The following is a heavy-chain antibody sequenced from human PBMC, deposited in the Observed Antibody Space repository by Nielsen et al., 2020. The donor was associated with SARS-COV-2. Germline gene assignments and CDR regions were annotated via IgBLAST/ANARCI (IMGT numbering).Heavy chain of an antibody. Sequence: WIRQSSSRGLEWLGRTYYRSKWYNDYAVSVKSRITINPDTSKNQFSLHLNSVTPEDTAVYYCARARGAYGDYYYYYYTDVWGKGTTVTVSS. J-gene: IGHJ6*03. CDR2: TYYRSKWYN. CDR3: ARARGAYGDYYYYYYTDV. D-gene: IGHD4-17*01. V-gene: IGHV6-1*01.